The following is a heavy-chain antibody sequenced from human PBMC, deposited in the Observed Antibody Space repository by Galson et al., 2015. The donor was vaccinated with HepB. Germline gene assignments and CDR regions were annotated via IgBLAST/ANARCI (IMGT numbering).Heavy chain of an antibody. CDR1: GGSISSGDYY. CDR3: ARGLDTAMVSFGY. V-gene: IGHV4-30-4*01. CDR2: IYYSGST. Sequence: TLSLTCTVSGGSISSGDYYWSWIRQPPGKGLEWIGYIYYSGSTYYNPSLKSRVTISVDTSKNQFSLKLSSVTAADTAVYYCARGLDTAMVSFGYWGQGTLVTVSS. J-gene: IGHJ4*02. D-gene: IGHD5-18*01.